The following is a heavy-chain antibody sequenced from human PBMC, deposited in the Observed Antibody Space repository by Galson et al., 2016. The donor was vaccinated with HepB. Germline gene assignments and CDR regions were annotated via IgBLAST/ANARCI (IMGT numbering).Heavy chain of an antibody. J-gene: IGHJ6*02. CDR3: AAERFFDWLSLFYGMDV. D-gene: IGHD3-9*01. V-gene: IGHV3-74*01. CDR2: IGTDGTTT. Sequence: KGLVWVSSIGTDGTTTNYADSVKGRFTVSRDNANSTLILHMTSLRAEDTAAYFCAAERFFDWLSLFYGMDVWGQGATVTVSS.